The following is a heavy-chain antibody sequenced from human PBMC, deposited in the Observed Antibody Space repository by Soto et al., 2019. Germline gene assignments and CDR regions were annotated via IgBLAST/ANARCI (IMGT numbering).Heavy chain of an antibody. V-gene: IGHV3-33*01. CDR3: ARGGGVNTAMAYYYYYGMDV. Sequence: SLRLSCAASGFTFSSYGMPWVRQAPGKGLEWVAVIWYDGSKKYYADSVKGRFTISRDNSKNTLYLQMNSLRAEDTAVYYCARGGGVNTAMAYYYYYGMDVWGQGTTVTVSS. D-gene: IGHD5-18*01. CDR1: GFTFSSYG. CDR2: IWYDGSKK. J-gene: IGHJ6*02.